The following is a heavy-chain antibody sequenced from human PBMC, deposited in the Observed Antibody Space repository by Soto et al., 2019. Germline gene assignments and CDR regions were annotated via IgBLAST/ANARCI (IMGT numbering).Heavy chain of an antibody. D-gene: IGHD2-2*02. J-gene: IGHJ6*02. CDR2: TTNKVNSYTT. CDR3: ARARPSIPTSPYGVDV. Sequence: PGGSLRLSCGASGFTLIDHYMDWVRQAPGKGLEWVGRTTNKVNSYTTEYAASVKGRFTISRDDLRNSVYLQMNSLTTEDTAVYYCARARPSIPTSPYGVDVWGQGTTVTVSS. V-gene: IGHV3-72*01. CDR1: GFTLIDHY.